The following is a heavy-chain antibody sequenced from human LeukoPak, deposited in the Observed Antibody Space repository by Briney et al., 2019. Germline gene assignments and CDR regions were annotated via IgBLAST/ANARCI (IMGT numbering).Heavy chain of an antibody. CDR3: ARDEKPYYYDSSGYLDY. CDR1: GYTFTSYA. J-gene: IGHJ4*02. Sequence: ASVKVSCKASGYTFTSYATHWVRQAPGQRLEWMGWINAGNGNTKYSQKFQGRVTITRDTSASTAYMELSSLRSEDTAVYYCARDEKPYYYDSSGYLDYWGQGTLVTVSS. CDR2: INAGNGNT. V-gene: IGHV1-3*01. D-gene: IGHD3-22*01.